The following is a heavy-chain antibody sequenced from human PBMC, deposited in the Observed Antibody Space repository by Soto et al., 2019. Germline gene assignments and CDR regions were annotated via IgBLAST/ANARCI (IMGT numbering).Heavy chain of an antibody. Sequence: QVQLVQSGAEMRKPGSSLRVSCKASGGTFSDYAFSWVRQAPGQGLEWMGGIVPRFGSPNYAQKVGGRVTSTADTSSSTVYMALSSLRFDDTAVYFWARDRIQLRLGKYSFNGMDVWGQGTAIIVSS. CDR1: GGTFSDYA. CDR3: ARDRIQLRLGKYSFNGMDV. CDR2: IVPRFGSP. J-gene: IGHJ6*02. V-gene: IGHV1-69*06. D-gene: IGHD3-16*01.